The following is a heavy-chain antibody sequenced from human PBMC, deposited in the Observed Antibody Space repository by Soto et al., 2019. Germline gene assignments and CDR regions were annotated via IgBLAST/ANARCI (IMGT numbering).Heavy chain of an antibody. Sequence: SVKVSCKASGGTFSSYAISWVRQAPGQGLEWMGGIIPIFGTANYAQKFQGRVTITADKSTSTAYMELSSLRSEDTAVYYCARAAVATAYYYYGMDGWGRGTTVTVSS. CDR3: ARAAVATAYYYYGMDG. J-gene: IGHJ6*02. CDR2: IIPIFGTA. V-gene: IGHV1-69*06. D-gene: IGHD5-12*01. CDR1: GGTFSSYA.